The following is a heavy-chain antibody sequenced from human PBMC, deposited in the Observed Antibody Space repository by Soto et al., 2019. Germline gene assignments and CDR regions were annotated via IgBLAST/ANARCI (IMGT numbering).Heavy chain of an antibody. D-gene: IGHD1-26*01. CDR3: ARTRGSGSPLDAFDI. J-gene: IGHJ3*02. CDR2: INPNSGGT. CDR1: GNTFTGYY. V-gene: IGHV1-2*04. Sequence: QVQLVQSGAEVKKPGASVKVSCKASGNTFTGYYMHWVRQAPGQGLEWMGWINPNSGGTNYAQKFQGWVTMTRDTSISTAYMELSRLRSDDTAVYYCARTRGSGSPLDAFDIWGQGTMVTVSS.